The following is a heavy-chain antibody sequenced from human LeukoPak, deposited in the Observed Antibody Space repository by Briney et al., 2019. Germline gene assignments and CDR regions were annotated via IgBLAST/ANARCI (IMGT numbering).Heavy chain of an antibody. CDR1: GYSFVGYG. Sequence: ASVKVSCKASGYSFVGYGITWVRQAPGQGLEWMGWFNPENGNTNYAQKVQGRVTMTADTSTSTSYMELRSLRSDDTAVYYCAKGLYPVTIAAAGTGLVYWGQGTLVTVSS. D-gene: IGHD6-13*01. CDR2: FNPENGNT. J-gene: IGHJ4*02. CDR3: AKGLYPVTIAAAGTGLVY. V-gene: IGHV1-18*01.